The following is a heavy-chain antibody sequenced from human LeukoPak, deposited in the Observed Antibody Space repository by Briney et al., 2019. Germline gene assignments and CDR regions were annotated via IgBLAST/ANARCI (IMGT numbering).Heavy chain of an antibody. J-gene: IGHJ4*02. CDR2: ISAYNGNT. CDR1: GYTFTSYG. V-gene: IGHV1-18*01. CDR3: ARGVYGSGSYYLGTFDY. D-gene: IGHD3-10*01. Sequence: ASVKVSCKASGYTFTSYGISWVRQAPGQGLEWMGWISAYNGNTNYAQKLQGRVTMTTDTSTSTAYMELRSLRSDDTAVYYCARGVYGSGSYYLGTFDYWGQGTLVTVSS.